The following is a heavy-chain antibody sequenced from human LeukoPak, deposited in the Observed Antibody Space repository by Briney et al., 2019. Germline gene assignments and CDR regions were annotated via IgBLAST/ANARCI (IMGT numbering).Heavy chain of an antibody. CDR2: ISGSGDRT. CDR1: GFTFSNHG. V-gene: IGHV3-23*01. D-gene: IGHD2-15*01. Sequence: GGSLRLSCVASGFTFSNHGMHWVRQAPGEGPEWVSAISGSGDRTYYTDSVKGRFTISRDNSKNMLYLQLNSLRAEDTAVYYCASRDPCSGGTCYALGYWGQGSLVTVSS. J-gene: IGHJ4*02. CDR3: ASRDPCSGGTCYALGY.